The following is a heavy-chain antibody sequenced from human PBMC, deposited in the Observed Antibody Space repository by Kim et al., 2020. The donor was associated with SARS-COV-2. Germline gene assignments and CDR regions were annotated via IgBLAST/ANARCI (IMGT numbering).Heavy chain of an antibody. Sequence: GGSLRLSCTASQFTFSNQAMHWVRQAPGKGLEWVAVISYDGTKTYYADSVKGRFYIYRDNPRTTQYLQMDSLRSEDTAVYFCASGYDFWSGLNALGEYWGQGSLVTVSS. V-gene: IGHV3-30-3*01. D-gene: IGHD3-3*01. CDR3: ASGYDFWSGLNALGEY. J-gene: IGHJ4*02. CDR2: ISYDGTKT. CDR1: QFTFSNQA.